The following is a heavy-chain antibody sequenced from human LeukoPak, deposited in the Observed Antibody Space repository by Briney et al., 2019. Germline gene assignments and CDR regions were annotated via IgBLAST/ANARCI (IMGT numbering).Heavy chain of an antibody. V-gene: IGHV3-49*03. CDR2: ISGGTT. J-gene: IGHJ4*02. CDR3: SRGSGWLSVY. D-gene: IGHD6-19*01. Sequence: GGSLRLSCTASGFTFGDYLMSWFRQTPGKGLEWIGFISGGTTEYAASVKGRFTVSRDDSTSIAYLQMNSLTTEDTAVYYCSRGSGWLSVYWGQGTLVTVSS. CDR1: GFTFGDYL.